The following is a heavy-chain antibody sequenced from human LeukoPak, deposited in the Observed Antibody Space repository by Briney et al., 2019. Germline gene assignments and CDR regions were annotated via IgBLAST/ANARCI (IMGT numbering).Heavy chain of an antibody. V-gene: IGHV1-3*01. J-gene: IGHJ4*02. D-gene: IGHD6-6*01. CDR2: INAGNGNT. Sequence: ASVKVSCKASGYTFINFAINWGRQAPGQRPEWMGWINAGNGNTKYSQKFQGRVTITRDTSASTAYMELSSLRSEDTAVYYCARSDPGSSSSEFDYWGQGTLVTVSS. CDR1: GYTFINFA. CDR3: ARSDPGSSSSEFDY.